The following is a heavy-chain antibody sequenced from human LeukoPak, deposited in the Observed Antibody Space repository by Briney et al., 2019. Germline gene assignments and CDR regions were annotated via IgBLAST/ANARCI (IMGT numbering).Heavy chain of an antibody. J-gene: IGHJ3*02. Sequence: SETLSLTCTASGASISGGSYYWSWIRQPAGKGLEWIGRIYTTGSTNYNPSLNSRVTISADTSKNQFSLELSSVTAADTAVYYCARSPGGSGTRAFDIWGQGTMVTVSS. D-gene: IGHD3-10*01. CDR3: ARSPGGSGTRAFDI. CDR1: GASISGGSYY. CDR2: IYTTGST. V-gene: IGHV4-61*02.